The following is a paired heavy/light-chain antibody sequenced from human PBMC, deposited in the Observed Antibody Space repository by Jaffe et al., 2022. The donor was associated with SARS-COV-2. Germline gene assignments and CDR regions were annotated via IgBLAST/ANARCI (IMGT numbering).Heavy chain of an antibody. CDR2: LSGSGLST. Sequence: EVQLLESGGDLVQPGGSLRLSCAASGFTFSRYAMAWVRQAPGKGLEWVSGLSGSGLSTYYADSVKGRFTISRDNSENTLYLRMNSLRAEDTAVYYCARGLIEGVTFWLDPWGQGTLVTVSS. CDR3: ARGLIEGVTFWLDP. J-gene: IGHJ5*02. V-gene: IGHV3-23*01. D-gene: IGHD1-26*01. CDR1: GFTFSRYA.
Light chain of an antibody. CDR1: SSNIGNNY. J-gene: IGLJ7*01. Sequence: QSVLTQPPSVSAAPGQKVNISCSGSSSNIGNNYVAWFQQVPGTAPKLLIYENNKRPSGIPDRFSGSKSGTSANLGITGLQTGDEADYYCGTWDNSLSGAVFGGGTQVTVL. V-gene: IGLV1-51*01. CDR2: ENN. CDR3: GTWDNSLSGAV.